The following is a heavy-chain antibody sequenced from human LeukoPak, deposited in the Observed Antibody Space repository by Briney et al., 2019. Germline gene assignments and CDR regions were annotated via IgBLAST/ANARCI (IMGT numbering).Heavy chain of an antibody. V-gene: IGHV4-34*01. CDR3: ARLIWLVRGWFDP. CDR1: GFTFSSDA. CDR2: INHSGST. D-gene: IGHD3-9*01. J-gene: IGHJ5*02. Sequence: GSLRLSCAASGFTFSSDAMSWVRQPPGKGLEWIGEINHSGSTNYNPSLKSRVTISVDTSKNQFSLKLSSVTAADTAVYYCARLIWLVRGWFDPWGQGTLVTVSS.